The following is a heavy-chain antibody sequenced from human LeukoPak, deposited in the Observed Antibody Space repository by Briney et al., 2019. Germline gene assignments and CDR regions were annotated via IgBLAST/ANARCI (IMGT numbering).Heavy chain of an antibody. J-gene: IGHJ6*03. CDR2: IYTSGST. D-gene: IGHD6-13*01. CDR3: ARDLGYSSSWYGFYMDV. Sequence: SETLSLTCAVFGGSMSSYYWNWIRQSPGKGLEWIGYIYTSGSTNYNPSLKSRVTISVDTSKNQFSLKLSSVTAADTAVYYCARDLGYSSSWYGFYMDVWGKGTTVTISS. CDR1: GGSMSSYY. V-gene: IGHV4-4*08.